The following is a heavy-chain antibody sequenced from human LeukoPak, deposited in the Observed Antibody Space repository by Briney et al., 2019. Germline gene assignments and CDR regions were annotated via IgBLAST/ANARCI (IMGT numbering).Heavy chain of an antibody. CDR1: GFAFSSYA. CDR3: ARNQYCGGDCYSPYYYGMDV. CDR2: IICSGGST. D-gene: IGHD2-21*02. V-gene: IGHV3-23*01. J-gene: IGHJ6*02. Sequence: GGSLMLSFAASGFAFSSYAMSWVRRAPGKGREWGSAIICSGGSTYYSDSVKGRFTISRDNSKNTLYLQMNSLRAEDTAVYCCARNQYCGGDCYSPYYYGMDVWGQGTTVTVSS.